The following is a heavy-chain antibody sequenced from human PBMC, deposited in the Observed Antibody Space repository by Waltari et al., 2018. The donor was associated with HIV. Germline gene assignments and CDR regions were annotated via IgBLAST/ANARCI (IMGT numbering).Heavy chain of an antibody. V-gene: IGHV4-39*07. D-gene: IGHD6-19*01. CDR1: GGSISSSSYY. CDR2: IYYSGNT. J-gene: IGHJ4*02. CDR3: ASQGNNGWYVY. Sequence: QMQLQESGPGLVKPSETLSLTCTVSGGSISSSSYYWGWIRQPPGKGLEWIGSIYYSGNTYYNPSLKSRVTMSVDTSKNQFSLKLTSVTAADTAVYSCASQGNNGWYVYWGQGTLVTVSS.